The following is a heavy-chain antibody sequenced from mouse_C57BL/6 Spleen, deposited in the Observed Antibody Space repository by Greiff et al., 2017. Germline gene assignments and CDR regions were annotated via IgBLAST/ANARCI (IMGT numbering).Heavy chain of an antibody. Sequence: EVQLVESGGGLVKPGGSLKLSCAASGFTFSDYGMHWVRQVPEKGLEWVAYISGGSSTIYYPDSVKGRFTISRDNAKNTLFLQMTSLRSEDTAMYYCEREYSNNYGWYFDVWGTGTTVTVSS. D-gene: IGHD1-1*01. V-gene: IGHV5-17*01. CDR1: GFTFSDYG. J-gene: IGHJ1*03. CDR3: EREYSNNYGWYFDV. CDR2: ISGGSSTI.